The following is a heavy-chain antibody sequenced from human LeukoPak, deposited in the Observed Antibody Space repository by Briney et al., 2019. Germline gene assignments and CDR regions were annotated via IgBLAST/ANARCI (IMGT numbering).Heavy chain of an antibody. Sequence: SETLSLTCTVSGGSISSYYWSWIRQPPRKGLECIGYIYYSGSTNYNPSLKSRVTISVDTSKNQFSLKLSSVTAADTAVYYCARALPLYHDILTGQTFDYWGQGTLVTVSS. J-gene: IGHJ4*02. D-gene: IGHD3-9*01. V-gene: IGHV4-59*01. CDR2: IYYSGST. CDR1: GGSISSYY. CDR3: ARALPLYHDILTGQTFDY.